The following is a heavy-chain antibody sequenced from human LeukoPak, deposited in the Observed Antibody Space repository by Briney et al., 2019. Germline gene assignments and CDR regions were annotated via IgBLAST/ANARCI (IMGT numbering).Heavy chain of an antibody. CDR2: ISGSGGST. Sequence: GGSLRLSCAASGFTFSSYAMSWVRQAPGKGLEWVSAISGSGGSTYYADSVKGRFTISRDNYTAVYYCAKDSAYAVTGSSGYHDYWGQGTLVTVSS. J-gene: IGHJ4*02. CDR3: DY. D-gene: IGHD3-22*01. V-gene: IGHV3-23*01. CDR1: GFTFSSYA.